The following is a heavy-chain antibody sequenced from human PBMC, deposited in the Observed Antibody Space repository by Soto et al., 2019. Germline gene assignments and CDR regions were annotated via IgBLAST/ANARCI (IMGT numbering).Heavy chain of an antibody. Sequence: GGSLRLSCAASEITVSRNYMRWVRQAPGKGLEWVSIIYATGTTRYTDSVKGRFTISRDTSNNIVYLQMSSLRAEDTALYYCARASSITAIFKLWGRGTLVTVSS. CDR1: EITVSRNY. J-gene: IGHJ1*01. CDR2: IYATGTT. D-gene: IGHD1-20*01. CDR3: ARASSITAIFKL. V-gene: IGHV3-66*01.